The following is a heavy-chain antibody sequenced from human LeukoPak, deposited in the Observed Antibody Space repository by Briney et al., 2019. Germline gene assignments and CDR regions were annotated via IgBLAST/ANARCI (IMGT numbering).Heavy chain of an antibody. V-gene: IGHV3-30*02. CDR3: ARRLYDYVWGSYRPHDAFDI. D-gene: IGHD3-16*02. Sequence: PGRSLRLSCAASGFTFSSYGMHWVRQAPGKGPEWVAFIRYDGSNKYYADSVKGRFTISRDNSKNTLYLQMNSLRAEDTAVYYCARRLYDYVWGSYRPHDAFDIWGQGTMVTVSS. CDR1: GFTFSSYG. J-gene: IGHJ3*02. CDR2: IRYDGSNK.